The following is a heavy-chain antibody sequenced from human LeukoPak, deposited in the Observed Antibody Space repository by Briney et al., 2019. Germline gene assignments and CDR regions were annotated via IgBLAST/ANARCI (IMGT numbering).Heavy chain of an antibody. CDR2: ISISGDKI. CDR1: GFTFSNSA. J-gene: IGHJ3*02. CDR3: ARQYWNPPPLDAFDI. Sequence: GGSLRLSCAVSGFTFSNSAMSWVRQPPGKGLEWLSSISISGDKILYADSVKGRFTISRDNSKNTLYLQMNSLRAEDTAVYYCARQYWNPPPLDAFDIWGQGTMVTVSS. D-gene: IGHD1-1*01. V-gene: IGHV3-23*01.